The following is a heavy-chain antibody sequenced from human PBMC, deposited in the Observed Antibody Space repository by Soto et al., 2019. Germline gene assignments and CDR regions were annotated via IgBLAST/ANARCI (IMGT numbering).Heavy chain of an antibody. CDR1: GYSFTSYW. Sequence: EVQLVQSGAEVKKPGESLKISCKGSGYSFTSYWIGWVRQMPGKGLEWMGIIYPGDSDTRYSPSFQGQVTISADKSISTAYLQWSSLKASDTAMYYCAKSPKYCSSTSCYDHDAFDIWGQGTMVTVSS. CDR2: IYPGDSDT. V-gene: IGHV5-51*03. D-gene: IGHD2-2*01. CDR3: AKSPKYCSSTSCYDHDAFDI. J-gene: IGHJ3*02.